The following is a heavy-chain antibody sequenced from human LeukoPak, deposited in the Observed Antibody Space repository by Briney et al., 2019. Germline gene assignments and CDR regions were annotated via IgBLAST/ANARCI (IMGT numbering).Heavy chain of an antibody. CDR3: AREGAGFDY. CDR2: TYYRSRWYN. V-gene: IGHV6-1*01. Sequence: SQTLSLTCGISGDSVSSNSATWNWIRQSPSRGLEWLGRTYYRSRWYNDYPLSVKSRITISPDTSNNQFSLQLNSVTPEGTAMYYCAREGAGFDYWGQGTLVIVSS. CDR1: GDSVSSNSAT. J-gene: IGHJ4*02. D-gene: IGHD3-16*01.